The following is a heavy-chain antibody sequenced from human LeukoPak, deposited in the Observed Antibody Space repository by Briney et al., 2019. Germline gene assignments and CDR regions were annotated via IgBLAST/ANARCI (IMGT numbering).Heavy chain of an antibody. V-gene: IGHV4-59*01. CDR3: ARYYYDNSGSIYAFDI. CDR2: IYYSGST. J-gene: IGHJ4*02. Sequence: SETLSLTCTVSGGSIGSYYWTWIRQPPGKGLEWIGYIYYSGSTNYNPSLKSRVTISVDTSKNQFSLKLSSVTTADTAVYYCARYYYDNSGSIYAFDIWGQGTLVTVSS. D-gene: IGHD3-22*01. CDR1: GGSIGSYY.